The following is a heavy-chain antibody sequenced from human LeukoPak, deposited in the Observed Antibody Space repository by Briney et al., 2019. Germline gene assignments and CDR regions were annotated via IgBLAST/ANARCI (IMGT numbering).Heavy chain of an antibody. CDR3: ARDYSSYGPYYYHYYMDV. CDR1: GFTFSRYS. CDR2: ISGSSIYK. V-gene: IGHV3-21*01. D-gene: IGHD6-6*01. J-gene: IGHJ6*03. Sequence: GGSLRLSCAASGFTFSRYSMNWVRQAPGKGLEWVSSISGSSIYKYYADSVKGRFTISRDNAKNSLYLQMNSLRAEDTAVYYCARDYSSYGPYYYHYYMDVWGKGTTVTISS.